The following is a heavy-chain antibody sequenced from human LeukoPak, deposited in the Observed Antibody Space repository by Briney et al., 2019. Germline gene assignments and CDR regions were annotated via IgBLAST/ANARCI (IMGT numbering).Heavy chain of an antibody. CDR3: ARVGAYGDYFGIDY. CDR1: GGSISSSNW. Sequence: PSETLSLTCAVSGGSISSSNWWSWVRQPPGKGLEWIGEIYHSGSTNYNPSLKSRVTISVDKSKNQFSLRLSSVTAADTAVYYCARVGAYGDYFGIDYWGQGTLVTVSS. J-gene: IGHJ4*02. CDR2: IYHSGST. V-gene: IGHV4-4*02. D-gene: IGHD4-17*01.